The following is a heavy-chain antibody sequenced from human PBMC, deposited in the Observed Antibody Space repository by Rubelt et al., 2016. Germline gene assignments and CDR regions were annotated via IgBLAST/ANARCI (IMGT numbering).Heavy chain of an antibody. J-gene: IGHJ4*02. CDR3: TTGQDYDILTGYYRTFDY. V-gene: IGHV3-30*04. CDR1: SSYA. D-gene: IGHD3-9*01. Sequence: SSYAMHWVRQAPGKGLEWVAVISYDGSNKYYADSVKGRFTISRDNSKNTLYLQMNSLRAEDTAVYYCTTGQDYDILTGYYRTFDYWGQGTLVTVSP. CDR2: ISYDGSNK.